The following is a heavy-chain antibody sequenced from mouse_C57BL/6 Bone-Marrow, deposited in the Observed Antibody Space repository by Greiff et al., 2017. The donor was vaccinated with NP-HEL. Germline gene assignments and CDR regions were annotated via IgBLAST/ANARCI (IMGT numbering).Heavy chain of an antibody. J-gene: IGHJ4*01. Sequence: QVQLKQSGAELVRPGASVTLSCKASGYTFTDYEMHWVKQTPVHGLEWIGAIDPETGGTAYNQKFKGKAILTADKSSSTAYMELRSLTSEDSAVYYCTREGEIRTFCYAMDYWGQGTSVTVSS. CDR2: IDPETGGT. CDR3: TREGEIRTFCYAMDY. V-gene: IGHV1-15*01. CDR1: GYTFTDYE.